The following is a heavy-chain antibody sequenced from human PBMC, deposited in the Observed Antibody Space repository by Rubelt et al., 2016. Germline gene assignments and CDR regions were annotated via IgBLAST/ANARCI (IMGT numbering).Heavy chain of an antibody. CDR1: GGSIRSSSYY. J-gene: IGHJ5*02. CDR3: AREMFDP. CDR2: INYSGST. V-gene: IGHV4-39*07. Sequence: QLQLQESGPGLVKPSETLSLTCTVSGGSIRSSSYYWGWIRQAPGKGLEWIASINYSGSTYYNPSLKSRVTISVDTSKNKFSLKLSAVTAADTAVYYCAREMFDPWGQGTLVTVSS.